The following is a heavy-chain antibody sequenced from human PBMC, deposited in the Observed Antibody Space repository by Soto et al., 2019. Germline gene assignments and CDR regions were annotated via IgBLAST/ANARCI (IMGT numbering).Heavy chain of an antibody. V-gene: IGHV3-7*03. D-gene: IGHD2-15*01. CDR2: IKQDGSEK. Sequence: GGSLRLSCTASGFTLSSYWMSWVRQAPGKGLEWVANIKQDGSEKYYVDSVKGRFTISRDNAKNSLYLQMNSLRAEDTAVYYCARASGYCSGGSCHRWFDPWGQGTLVTVSS. J-gene: IGHJ5*02. CDR1: GFTLSSYW. CDR3: ARASGYCSGGSCHRWFDP.